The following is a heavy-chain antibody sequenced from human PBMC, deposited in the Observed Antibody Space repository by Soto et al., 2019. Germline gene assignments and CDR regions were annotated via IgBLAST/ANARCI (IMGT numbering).Heavy chain of an antibody. CDR2: TYYRSKWYN. D-gene: IGHD6-13*01. CDR3: ARDLEAAAGGPYFYYYGMDV. J-gene: IGHJ6*02. V-gene: IGHV6-1*01. Sequence: SQTLSLTCAISGDSVSSNSAAWNWIRQSPSRGLEWLGRTYYRSKWYNDYAVSVKSRITINPDTSKNQFSLQLNSVTPEDTAVYYCARDLEAAAGGPYFYYYGMDVWGQGTTVTAP. CDR1: GDSVSSNSAA.